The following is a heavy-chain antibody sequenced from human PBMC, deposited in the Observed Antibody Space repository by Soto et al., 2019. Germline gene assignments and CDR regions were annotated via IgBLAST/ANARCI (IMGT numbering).Heavy chain of an antibody. CDR3: ARHPSDFWFDP. CDR1: GGSFSGYY. V-gene: IGHV4-34*01. Sequence: SETLSLTCAVYGGSFSGYYWSWIRQPPGKGLEWIGEINHSGSTNYNPSLKSRVTISVDTSKNQFSLKLSSVTAADTAVYYCARHPSDFWFDPWGQGTLVTVAS. J-gene: IGHJ5*02. D-gene: IGHD2-21*02. CDR2: INHSGST.